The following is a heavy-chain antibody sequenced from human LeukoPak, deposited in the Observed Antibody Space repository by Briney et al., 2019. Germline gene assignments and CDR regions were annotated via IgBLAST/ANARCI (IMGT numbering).Heavy chain of an antibody. CDR1: GYSFSSYW. Sequence: GESLKISCKGLGYSFSSYWNAWVRQRPGKGLEWMGIIYPGGSETRYDPSFQGHVTISVDKSISTAYLQWSTLKASDTAIYYCARRPGISAAGSDYWGQGTLVTVSS. J-gene: IGHJ4*02. D-gene: IGHD6-13*01. CDR3: ARRPGISAAGSDY. V-gene: IGHV5-51*01. CDR2: IYPGGSET.